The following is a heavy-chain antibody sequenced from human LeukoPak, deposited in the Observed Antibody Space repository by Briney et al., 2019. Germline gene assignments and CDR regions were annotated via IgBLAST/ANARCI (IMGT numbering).Heavy chain of an antibody. Sequence: SETLSLTCAVYGGSFSGYYWSWIRQPPGKGLEWIGTIYHSGRTYYNPSLKSRVTLSVDTSKNQFSLKLSSVTAADTAMYYCAKSNGYGLIDYWGQGTLVTVSS. CDR2: IYHSGRT. D-gene: IGHD5-12*01. V-gene: IGHV4-34*01. CDR3: AKSNGYGLIDY. CDR1: GGSFSGYY. J-gene: IGHJ4*02.